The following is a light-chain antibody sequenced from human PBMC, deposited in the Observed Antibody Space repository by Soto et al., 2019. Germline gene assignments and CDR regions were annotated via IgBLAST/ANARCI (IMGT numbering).Light chain of an antibody. J-gene: IGLJ2*01. CDR2: EVS. Sequence: QSALTQPPSASGSPGQSVAISCTGTSSDIGAYKFVSWYQQHPGKAPKLIIYEVSIRPSGVPDRFSGSKSGNTASLTVSGLLAEDDADYYCSLYAGSNNVGFGGGTKLTVL. CDR1: SSDIGAYKF. V-gene: IGLV2-8*01. CDR3: SLYAGSNNVG.